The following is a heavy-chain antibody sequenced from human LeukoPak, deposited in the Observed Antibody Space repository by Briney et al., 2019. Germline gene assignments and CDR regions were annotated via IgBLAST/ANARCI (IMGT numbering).Heavy chain of an antibody. Sequence: GASVKVSCKASGYTFTSYDTNWVRQATGQGLEWMGWMNPNSGNTGYAQKFLGRVTMPRNTSISTAYMELSNLRSEDTAVYYCARGPYGSGRYPMDVWGKGTTVTVSS. CDR2: MNPNSGNT. CDR3: ARGPYGSGRYPMDV. V-gene: IGHV1-8*01. J-gene: IGHJ6*03. D-gene: IGHD3-10*01. CDR1: GYTFTSYD.